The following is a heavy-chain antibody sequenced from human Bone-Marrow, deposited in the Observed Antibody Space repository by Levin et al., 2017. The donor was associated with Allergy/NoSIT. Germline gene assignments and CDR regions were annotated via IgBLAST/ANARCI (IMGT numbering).Heavy chain of an antibody. J-gene: IGHJ6*02. D-gene: IGHD1-26*01. V-gene: IGHV3-9*01. CDR1: GFTFDDYA. Sequence: PGGSLRLSCAASGFTFDDYAMHWVRQAPGKGLEWVSGISWDKGTIGYADSVKGRFTISRDNAKNSLYLQMNSLRPEDTAFYYCARESEWEYRGYYYYFMDVWGQGTTVTVSS. CDR2: ISWDKGTI. CDR3: ARESEWEYRGYYYYFMDV.